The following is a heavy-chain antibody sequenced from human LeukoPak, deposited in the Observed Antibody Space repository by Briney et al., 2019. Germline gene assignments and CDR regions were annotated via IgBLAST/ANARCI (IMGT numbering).Heavy chain of an antibody. CDR2: IRQDGGEK. J-gene: IGHJ6*02. CDR3: ARCSFGSGNYRGKYYYYAMDV. V-gene: IGHV3-7*01. CDR1: GVTFSSSW. D-gene: IGHD3-10*01. Sequence: GGSLRLSCAASGVTFSSSWMTWVRQAPGKGREWVANIRQDGGEKYYVDSVKGRFTISRDNGENSLYLQMNSLRPEDTAIYYCARCSFGSGNYRGKYYYYAMDVWGQGTTVTVSS.